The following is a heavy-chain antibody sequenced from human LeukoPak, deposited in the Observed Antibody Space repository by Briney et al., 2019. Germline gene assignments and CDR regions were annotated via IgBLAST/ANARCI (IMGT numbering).Heavy chain of an antibody. D-gene: IGHD3-10*01. CDR2: IATSGGSA. J-gene: IGHJ4*02. CDR1: GFTFSSSA. V-gene: IGHV3-23*01. Sequence: GGSLRLSCAASGFTFSSSAMNWVRQVPGKGLEWVSCIATSGGSAYYADSVRGRFTISRDNSRNTLYLQMNSLRVEDTAVYYCAKDGWFGELPFGYWGQGTLVTVSS. CDR3: AKDGWFGELPFGY.